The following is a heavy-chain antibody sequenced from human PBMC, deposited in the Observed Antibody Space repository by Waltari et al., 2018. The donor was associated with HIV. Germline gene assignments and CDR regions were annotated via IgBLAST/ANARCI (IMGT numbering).Heavy chain of an antibody. D-gene: IGHD2-8*01. CDR3: VRGGGTWLYDMYYYQGMDV. V-gene: IGHV1-18*01. CDR2: MRAYDGNK. J-gene: IGHJ6*02. CDR1: GFTFTNYV. Sequence: QVQLVQSGPEMKKLGASVKISCRASGFTFTNYVFSWVRQAPGQGLEWLGWMRAYDGNKEFERGFKDRVILTTDTSTTTAYLEVRSLRSDDTAMYYCVRGGGTWLYDMYYYQGMDVWGQGTTVTVSS.